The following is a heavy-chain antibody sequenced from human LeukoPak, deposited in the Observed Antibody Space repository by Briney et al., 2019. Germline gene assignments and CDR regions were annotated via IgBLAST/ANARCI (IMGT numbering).Heavy chain of an antibody. CDR1: GFTFSSYA. CDR3: AILHYGDYVPDAFDI. V-gene: IGHV3-23*01. CDR2: ISGSGCST. D-gene: IGHD4-17*01. J-gene: IGHJ3*02. Sequence: PGGSLRLSCAASGFTFSSYAMSWVRQAPGKGLEWVSAISGSGCSTYYADSVKGRFTISRDNYKNTLYLQMNSLRAEDRAVYYCAILHYGDYVPDAFDIWGQGKMVTVSS.